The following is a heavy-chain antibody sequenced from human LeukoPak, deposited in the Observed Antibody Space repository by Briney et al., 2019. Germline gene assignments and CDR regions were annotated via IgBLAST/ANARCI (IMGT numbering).Heavy chain of an antibody. CDR2: IYYSGST. CDR3: ARGETGDRSYFDY. CDR1: GGSISSYY. Sequence: SETLSLTCTVSGGSISSYYWSWIRQPPGKGLEWIGYIYYSGSTTYNPSLKSRVTISVDTSKNQFSLKLSSVTAADTAVYYCARGETGDRSYFDYWGQGTLVTVSS. D-gene: IGHD7-27*01. J-gene: IGHJ4*02. V-gene: IGHV4-59*12.